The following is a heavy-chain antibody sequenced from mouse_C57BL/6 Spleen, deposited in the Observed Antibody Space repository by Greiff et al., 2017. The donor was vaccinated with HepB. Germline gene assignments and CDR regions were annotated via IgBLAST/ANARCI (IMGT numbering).Heavy chain of an antibody. CDR2: ISNGGGST. V-gene: IGHV5-12*01. J-gene: IGHJ4*01. Sequence: EVMLVESGGGLVQPGGSLKLSCAASGFTFSDYYMYWVRQTPEKRLEWVAYISNGGGSTYYPDTVKGRFTISRDNAKNTLYLQMSRLKSEDTAMYYCARHYYYGSSYGGYAMDYWGQGTSVTVSS. D-gene: IGHD1-1*01. CDR1: GFTFSDYY. CDR3: ARHYYYGSSYGGYAMDY.